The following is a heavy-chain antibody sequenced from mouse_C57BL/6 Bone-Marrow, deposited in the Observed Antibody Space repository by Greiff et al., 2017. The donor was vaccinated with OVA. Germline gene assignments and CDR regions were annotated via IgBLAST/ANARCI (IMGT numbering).Heavy chain of an antibody. V-gene: IGHV14-4*01. CDR1: GFNIKDDY. CDR3: TTLYYDYDEAMDY. CDR2: IDPENGDT. Sequence: LQESGAELVRPGASVKLSCTASGFNIKDDYMHWVKQRPEQGLEWIGWIDPENGDTEYASKFQGKATITADTSSNTAYLQLSSLTSEDTAVYYCTTLYYDYDEAMDYWGQGTSVTVSS. D-gene: IGHD2-4*01. J-gene: IGHJ4*01.